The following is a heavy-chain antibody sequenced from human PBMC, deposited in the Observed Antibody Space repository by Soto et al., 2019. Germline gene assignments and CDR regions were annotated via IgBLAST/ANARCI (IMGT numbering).Heavy chain of an antibody. J-gene: IGHJ4*02. CDR3: ARVLAVAGYFDY. D-gene: IGHD6-19*01. Sequence: ASVKVSCKASGYTFTSYGISWVRQAPGQGLEWMGWISAYNGNTNYAQKLQGRVTITTDTSTSTAYMELRSLRSDDTAVYYCARVLAVAGYFDYWGQGTLVTVSS. V-gene: IGHV1-18*04. CDR2: ISAYNGNT. CDR1: GYTFTSYG.